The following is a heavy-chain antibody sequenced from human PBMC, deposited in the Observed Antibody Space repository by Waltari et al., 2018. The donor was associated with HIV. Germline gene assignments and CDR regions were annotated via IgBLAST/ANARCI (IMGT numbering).Heavy chain of an antibody. CDR1: GGTLSGYH. CDR2: INHSGST. J-gene: IGHJ4*02. Sequence: QVQLQQWGAGMLKPSATLSLPCAVYGGTLSGYHWSWIRQTPGKGLEWIGEINHSGSTNYNPSLKSRITMSIDTSKNQFSLKLRSVTAADTTVYYCARAIAVASTGVFDYWGQGTLVTVSS. D-gene: IGHD6-19*01. CDR3: ARAIAVASTGVFDY. V-gene: IGHV4-34*02.